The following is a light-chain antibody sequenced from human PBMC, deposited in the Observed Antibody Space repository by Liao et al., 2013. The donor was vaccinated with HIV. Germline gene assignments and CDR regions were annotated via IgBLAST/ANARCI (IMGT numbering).Light chain of an antibody. CDR3: QSWDSRTLV. J-gene: IGLJ2*01. V-gene: IGLV3-1*01. Sequence: SYELTQPLSVSVSPGQTASITCSGDKLAEKYIYWYQQKPGQSPELVIYQDNRRPSGIPERFSGSNSGNTAALTISGAQAMDEADYYCQSWDSRTLVFGGGTQLTVL. CDR1: KLAEKY. CDR2: QDN.